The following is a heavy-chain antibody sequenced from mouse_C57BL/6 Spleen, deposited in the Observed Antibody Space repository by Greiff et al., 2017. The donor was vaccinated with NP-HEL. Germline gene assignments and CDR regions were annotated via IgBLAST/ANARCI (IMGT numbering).Heavy chain of an antibody. CDR1: GYTFTSYW. V-gene: IGHV1-50*01. CDR3: ASKTGFYAMDY. D-gene: IGHD4-1*01. J-gene: IGHJ4*01. CDR2: IDPSDSYT. Sequence: QVQLQQPGAELVKPGASVKLSCKASGYTFTSYWMQWVKQRPGQGLEWIGEIDPSDSYTNYNQKFKGKATLTVDTSSSTAYMQLSSLTSEDSAVYYCASKTGFYAMDYWGQGTSVTVSS.